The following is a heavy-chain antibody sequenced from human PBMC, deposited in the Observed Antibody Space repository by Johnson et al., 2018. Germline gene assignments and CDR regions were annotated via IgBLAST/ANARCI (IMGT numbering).Heavy chain of an antibody. J-gene: IGHJ6*02. V-gene: IGHV3-33*01. CDR3: ARAGLAIFVARDYYYGMDV. D-gene: IGHD3-9*01. CDR1: GFTFSSYG. Sequence: QVQLVQSGGGVVQPGRSLRLSCAASGFTFSSYGMHWVRQAPGKGLEWVAVIWYDGSNKYYADSVKGRFTISRDNSKNTLYLQMNSLRAEDTAVYYCARAGLAIFVARDYYYGMDVWGQGTTVTVSS. CDR2: IWYDGSNK.